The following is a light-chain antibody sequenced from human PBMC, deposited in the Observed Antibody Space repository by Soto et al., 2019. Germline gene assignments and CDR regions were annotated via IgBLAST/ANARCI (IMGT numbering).Light chain of an antibody. J-gene: IGKJ1*01. CDR3: QQFAISTT. CDR1: QTISSW. V-gene: IGKV1-5*03. CDR2: KAS. Sequence: DIQMTQSPSTLSVSVGDRVTITCRASQTISSWLAWYQQKPGKAPKLLIYKASTLKSGVPSRFSGSGSGTEFTLTISSLQTDDFATYYCQQFAISTTFGQGTKVDIK.